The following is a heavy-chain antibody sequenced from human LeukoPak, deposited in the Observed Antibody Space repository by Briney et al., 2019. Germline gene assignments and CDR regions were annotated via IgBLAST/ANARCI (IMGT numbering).Heavy chain of an antibody. V-gene: IGHV4-39*07. CDR3: ARDPYYGSGGYKHWFDP. CDR2: AHDSGST. D-gene: IGHD3-10*01. J-gene: IGHJ5*02. Sequence: QTSETLSLTCTASGGSISSSAYYWGWIRQPPGKGLEWIGNAHDSGSTYYNPSLKSRVTILVDTTRNQFSLKLTSVTAADTGVYYCARDPYYGSGGYKHWFDPWGQGTLVTVSS. CDR1: GGSISSSAYY.